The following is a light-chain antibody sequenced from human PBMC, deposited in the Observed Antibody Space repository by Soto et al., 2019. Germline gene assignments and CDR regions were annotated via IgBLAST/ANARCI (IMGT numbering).Light chain of an antibody. CDR1: QSISSY. V-gene: IGKV1-39*01. CDR2: AAS. CDR3: LQDYAYPRT. Sequence: DIQMTQSPSSLSASVGDRVTITCLASQSISSYLNWYQQKPGKAPKLLIYAASSLESGVPSRFSGSGSGTEFTLTISSLQPDDFATYYCLQDYAYPRTFGQGTKVDIK. J-gene: IGKJ1*01.